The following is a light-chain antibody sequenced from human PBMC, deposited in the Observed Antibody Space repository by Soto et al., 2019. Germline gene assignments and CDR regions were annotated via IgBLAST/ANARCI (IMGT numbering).Light chain of an antibody. CDR3: QQYYSSPYT. CDR2: WAS. Sequence: DIVMTQSPDSLAVSLGERATINCRSSQTILYTSINKNSLAWYQQKPGQPPTLLIYWASTRESGVPDRFSGSGSGTDFTLTISRLQAEAVAVYYCQQYYSSPYTFGQGTKLGIK. J-gene: IGKJ2*01. V-gene: IGKV4-1*01. CDR1: QTILYTSINKNS.